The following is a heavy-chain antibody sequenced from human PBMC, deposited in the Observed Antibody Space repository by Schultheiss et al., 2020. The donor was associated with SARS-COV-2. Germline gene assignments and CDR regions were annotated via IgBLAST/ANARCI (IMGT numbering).Heavy chain of an antibody. Sequence: GGSLRLSCVTSGFSFSGSGIYWVRQASGKGLEWVGRIRSKARNYATTYAASVKGRFIISRDESRNTSYLQMNSLKIEDTAVYYCTRNSTSSGWFDPWGQGTLVNVSS. J-gene: IGHJ5*02. V-gene: IGHV3-73*01. D-gene: IGHD6-6*01. CDR3: TRNSTSSGWFDP. CDR1: GFSFSGSG. CDR2: IRSKARNYAT.